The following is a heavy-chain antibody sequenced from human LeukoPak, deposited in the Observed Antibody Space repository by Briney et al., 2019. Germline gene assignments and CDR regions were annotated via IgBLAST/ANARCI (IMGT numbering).Heavy chain of an antibody. CDR1: GGSFSGYY. Sequence: PSETLSLTCAVYGGSFSGYYWSWIRQPPGKGLEWIGEINHSGSTNYNPPLKSRVTISVDTSKNQFSLKLSSVTAADTAVYYCARWAAAYDYWGQGTLVTVSS. CDR2: INHSGST. V-gene: IGHV4-34*01. D-gene: IGHD6-13*01. J-gene: IGHJ4*02. CDR3: ARWAAAYDY.